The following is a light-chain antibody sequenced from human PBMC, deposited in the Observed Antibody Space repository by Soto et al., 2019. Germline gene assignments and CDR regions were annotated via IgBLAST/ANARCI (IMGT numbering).Light chain of an antibody. V-gene: IGKV3-15*01. Sequence: ETVMTQSPGTLPVSPGERATLSCRASQSVSSNLAWYQQKPGQAPRLLIYGASTRATGIPARFSGSGSWTDFTLTIRRLQSEDFSVYYCQQYNAWPPYIFGQGTKLQIK. CDR1: QSVSSN. CDR2: GAS. J-gene: IGKJ2*01. CDR3: QQYNAWPPYI.